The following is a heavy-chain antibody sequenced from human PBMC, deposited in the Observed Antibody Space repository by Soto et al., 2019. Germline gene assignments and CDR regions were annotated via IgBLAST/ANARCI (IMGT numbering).Heavy chain of an antibody. CDR3: TKARLWGGDGYNSYYYDAMDA. CDR1: GFTFDDYA. D-gene: IGHD3-16*01. Sequence: EMQLVESGGGLVQPGMSLRLYCAASGFTFDDYAMYWVRQVPGKGLEWVSGISWNSGRIGYADPVKGRFTISRDNAKNCLYLQMNRLSPEDTALYYCTKARLWGGDGYNSYYYDAMDAWGQGTTVTVSS. J-gene: IGHJ6*02. CDR2: ISWNSGRI. V-gene: IGHV3-9*01.